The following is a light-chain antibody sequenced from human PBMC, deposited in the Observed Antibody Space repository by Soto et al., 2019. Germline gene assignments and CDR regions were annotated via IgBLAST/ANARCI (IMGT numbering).Light chain of an antibody. J-gene: IGLJ1*01. CDR1: SSDVGGYNY. V-gene: IGLV2-14*01. Sequence: QSVLTQRASVSGSPGQSITISCTGTSSDVGGYNYVSWYQQHPGKAPKLMIYDVSNRPSGVSNRFSGSKSGNTASLTISGLQAEDEADYYCSSYTSSSTSPYVFGTGTKVNVL. CDR2: DVS. CDR3: SSYTSSSTSPYV.